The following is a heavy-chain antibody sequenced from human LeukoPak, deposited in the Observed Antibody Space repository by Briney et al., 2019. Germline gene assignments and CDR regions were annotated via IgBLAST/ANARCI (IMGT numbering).Heavy chain of an antibody. CDR2: ISSSGRTV. V-gene: IGHV3-48*01. Sequence: GGSLRLSCAASEFSLSSYSMDWFRQTPGKGLEWISYISSSGRTVYYADSVEGRFTVSRDNAKNALYLEMNDLRAEDSAVYCCARDINYCPPTLCHRNWFDPWGQGTLVTVSS. CDR3: ARDINYCPPTLCHRNWFDP. D-gene: IGHD2-15*01. J-gene: IGHJ5*02. CDR1: EFSLSSYS.